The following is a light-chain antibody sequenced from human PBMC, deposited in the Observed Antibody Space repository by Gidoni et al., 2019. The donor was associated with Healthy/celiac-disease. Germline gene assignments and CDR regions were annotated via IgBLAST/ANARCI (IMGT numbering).Light chain of an antibody. CDR2: RNN. J-gene: IGLJ3*02. CDR1: RSNIGSNY. V-gene: IGLV1-47*01. CDR3: AAWDDSLSGWV. Sequence: SVLTQPPSASGTPGPRVTISCSGSRSNIGSNYVYWYQQLPGTAPKLRICRNNQRPSGVPDRFSGSKSGTSASLAISGLRSEDEADYYCAAWDDSLSGWVFGGGTKLTVL.